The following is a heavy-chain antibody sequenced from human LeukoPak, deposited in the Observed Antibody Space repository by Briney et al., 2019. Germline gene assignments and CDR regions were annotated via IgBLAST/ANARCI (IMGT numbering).Heavy chain of an antibody. Sequence: PSETLSLTCTVSGGSISSSSYYWGWIRQPPGKGLEWIGSIYYSGSTYYNPSLKSRVTISVDTSKNQSSLKLSSVTAADTAVYYCAREWMIYGFRPFDIWGQGTMVTVSS. V-gene: IGHV4-39*02. D-gene: IGHD4-17*01. J-gene: IGHJ3*02. CDR3: AREWMIYGFRPFDI. CDR1: GGSISSSSYY. CDR2: IYYSGST.